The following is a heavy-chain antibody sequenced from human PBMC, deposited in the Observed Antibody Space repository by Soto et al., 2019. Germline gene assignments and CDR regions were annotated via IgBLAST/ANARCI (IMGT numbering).Heavy chain of an antibody. Sequence: ASVKVSCQVSGYTLTELAMHWVRQAPGKGLEWMGGFDPEDGETIYAQKFQGRVTMTEDTSTDTAYMELSSLRSEDTAVYYCATVSSSSWYYFDYWGQGTLVTVSS. CDR1: GYTLTELA. V-gene: IGHV1-24*01. CDR3: ATVSSSSWYYFDY. J-gene: IGHJ4*02. D-gene: IGHD6-13*01. CDR2: FDPEDGET.